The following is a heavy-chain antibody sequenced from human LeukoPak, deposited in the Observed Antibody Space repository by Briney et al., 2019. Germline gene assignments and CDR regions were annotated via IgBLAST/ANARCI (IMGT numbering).Heavy chain of an antibody. CDR3: AKAPLYSGYEIFDY. CDR1: GFTFNIYG. J-gene: IGHJ4*02. V-gene: IGHV3-23*01. D-gene: IGHD5-12*01. CDR2: IRGSGVET. Sequence: GALRLSCAASGFTFNIYGMNWVRQAPGKGLEWVSGIRGSGVETFYADSVKGRFTISRDNSKNTLYLQMNSLRAEDTAVYYCAKAPLYSGYEIFDYWGQGTLVTVSS.